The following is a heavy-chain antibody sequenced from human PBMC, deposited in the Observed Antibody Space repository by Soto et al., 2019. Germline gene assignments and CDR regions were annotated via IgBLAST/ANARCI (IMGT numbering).Heavy chain of an antibody. CDR2: ISYDGSNT. CDR3: VRDGCSGGSCFPGLPPSGDY. D-gene: IGHD2-15*01. CDR1: GFTFRNYA. Sequence: HPGGSLRLACAASGFTFRNYAMHWVRQAPGKGLEWVAVISYDGSNTYYADSVKGRFTISRDNSKNTLYLQMNSLRSEDTAVYYCVRDGCSGGSCFPGLPPSGDYWGQGTLVTVSS. V-gene: IGHV3-30-3*01. J-gene: IGHJ4*02.